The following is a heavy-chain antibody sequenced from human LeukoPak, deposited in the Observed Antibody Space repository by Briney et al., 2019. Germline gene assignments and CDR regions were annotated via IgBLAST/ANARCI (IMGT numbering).Heavy chain of an antibody. CDR2: IDNNGIT. J-gene: IGHJ6*02. V-gene: IGHV4-34*01. Sequence: SETLSLTCAVSGESFSGNFWTWIRQSPGKGLEWIGEIDNNGITNYNPSLKSRVTMSVDTTRKRFSLRLTSESAADTGVYYCARGESSGWFFGPRAYYYYGMDVWGQGTTVTVSS. CDR1: GESFSGNF. D-gene: IGHD6-19*01. CDR3: ARGESSGWFFGPRAYYYYGMDV.